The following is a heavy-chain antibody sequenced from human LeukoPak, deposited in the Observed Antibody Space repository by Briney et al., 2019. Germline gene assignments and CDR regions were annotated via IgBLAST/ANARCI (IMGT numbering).Heavy chain of an antibody. Sequence: KPSQSLSLTCAVYAGSFSGYYWSWIRQPPGKGLEWIGGINHSGSTNYNPCLKRRVTISVETSKNQFSLKLSSVTAADTAVYYCARPTKKYAKSYYFDYWGQGTLVTASS. J-gene: IGHJ4*02. CDR3: ARPTKKYAKSYYFDY. CDR1: AGSFSGYY. CDR2: INHSGST. V-gene: IGHV4-34*01.